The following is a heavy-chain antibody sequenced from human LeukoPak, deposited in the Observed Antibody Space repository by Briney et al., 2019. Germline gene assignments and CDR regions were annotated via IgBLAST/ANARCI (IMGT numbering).Heavy chain of an antibody. Sequence: ASVKVSCKASGYTFTGYYMHWVRQAPGQGLEWMGWINPSSGGTNYAQKFQGRVTMTRDTSISTAYMELSRLRSDDTAVYYCARISGFGDDAFDIWGQGTMVTVSS. CDR3: ARISGFGDDAFDI. J-gene: IGHJ3*02. CDR1: GYTFTGYY. D-gene: IGHD3-3*01. V-gene: IGHV1-2*02. CDR2: INPSSGGT.